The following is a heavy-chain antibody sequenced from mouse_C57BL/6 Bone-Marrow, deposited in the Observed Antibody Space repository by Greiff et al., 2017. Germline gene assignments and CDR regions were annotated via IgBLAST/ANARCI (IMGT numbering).Heavy chain of an antibody. J-gene: IGHJ4*01. CDR1: GYTFTDYY. CDR2: IYPGSGNT. V-gene: IGHV1-76*01. Sequence: VQLLQSGAELVRPGASVKLSCKASGYTFTDYYINWVQQTPGQGLEWIARIYPGSGNTYYNEKFKGKVTLTAEKSSSTAYLQLSSLTSEDSAVYFCASDLTTVVALYAMDYWGQGTSVTVSS. CDR3: ASDLTTVVALYAMDY. D-gene: IGHD1-1*01.